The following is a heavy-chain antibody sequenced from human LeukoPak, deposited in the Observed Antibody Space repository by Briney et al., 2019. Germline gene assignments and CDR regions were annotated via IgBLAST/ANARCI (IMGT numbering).Heavy chain of an antibody. CDR3: ARDHPVADWAPDI. D-gene: IGHD3-9*01. V-gene: IGHV4-59*13. Sequence: PSETLSLTCSVSGGSISSYSWTRIRQPPGKGLEWIGFIDYSGSSNYNPSLKSRVTISADPSTNHFSLNLTSVTAADTAVYFCARDHPVADWAPDIWDRGTMVTVSS. CDR1: GGSISSYS. J-gene: IGHJ3*02. CDR2: IDYSGSS.